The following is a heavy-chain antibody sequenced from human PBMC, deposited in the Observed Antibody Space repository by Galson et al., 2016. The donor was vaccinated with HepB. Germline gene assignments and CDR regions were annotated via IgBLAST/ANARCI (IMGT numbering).Heavy chain of an antibody. J-gene: IGHJ4*02. D-gene: IGHD5-18*01. CDR1: GFTFSGYA. V-gene: IGHV3-23*01. Sequence: SLRLSCAASGFTFSGYAMSWVRQAPGKGLEWVSAISGSGGNTYYADSVKGRFTISRDNSKNTLCLQMNSLRAEDTAVYYCATPRGYSYGYWDDTTTDYWGQGTLVTVSS. CDR2: ISGSGGNT. CDR3: ATPRGYSYGYWDDTTTDY.